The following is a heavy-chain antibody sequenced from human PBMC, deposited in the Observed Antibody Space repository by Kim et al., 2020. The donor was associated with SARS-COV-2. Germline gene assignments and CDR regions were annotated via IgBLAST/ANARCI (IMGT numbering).Heavy chain of an antibody. J-gene: IGHJ4*02. CDR2: MNPNSGNT. CDR1: GYTFTSYD. Sequence: ASVKVSCKASGYTFTSYDINWVRQATGQGLEWMGWMNPNSGNTGYAQKFQGRVTMTRNTSISTAYMELSSLRSEDTAVYYCARGKYEGPAYGQWLVQADYWGQGTLVTVSS. CDR3: ARGKYEGPAYGQWLVQADY. V-gene: IGHV1-8*01. D-gene: IGHD6-19*01.